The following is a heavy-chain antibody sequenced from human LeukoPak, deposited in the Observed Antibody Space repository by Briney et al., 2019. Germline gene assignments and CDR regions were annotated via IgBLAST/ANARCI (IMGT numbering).Heavy chain of an antibody. CDR1: GYSFTSYW. D-gene: IGHD2-15*01. CDR2: IYPGDSDT. CDR3: ARLAAPYVGPPFFDY. J-gene: IGHJ4*02. V-gene: IGHV5-51*01. Sequence: GESLKISCKGSGYSFTSYWIGWVRQMPGKSLEWMGIIYPGDSDTRYSPSFQGQVTISADKSISTAYLQWSSLKASDTAMYYCARLAAPYVGPPFFDYWGQGTLVTVSS.